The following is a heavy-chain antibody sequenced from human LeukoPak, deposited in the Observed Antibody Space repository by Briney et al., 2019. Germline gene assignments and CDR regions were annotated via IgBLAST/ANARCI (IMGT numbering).Heavy chain of an antibody. Sequence: SETLSLTCAVSGGSIGTYYWNWIRQPPGKGLEWIGYIYHSGSTNYNPSLQSRVTISVDTSKNQFSLNLNSVTAADTAVYYCARGGAARLHFQNWGQGTLVTVSS. V-gene: IGHV4-59*01. J-gene: IGHJ1*01. CDR2: IYHSGST. CDR3: ARGGAARLHFQN. D-gene: IGHD6-6*01. CDR1: GGSIGTYY.